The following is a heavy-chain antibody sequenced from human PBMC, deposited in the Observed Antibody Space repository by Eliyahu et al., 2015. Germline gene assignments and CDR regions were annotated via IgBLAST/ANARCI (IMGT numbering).Heavy chain of an antibody. CDR1: GXTFTGYX. Sequence: QVQLVQSGAEVKKPGASVKVSCXASGXTFTGYXMHXXRQAPGQGLEGMXWINPNRGGTNYAQKFQGWVTMTRDTSISTAYMELSRLRSDDTAVYYCARDPGGELGGYFDYWGQGTLVTVSS. CDR2: INPNRGGT. D-gene: IGHD1-26*01. V-gene: IGHV1-2*04. J-gene: IGHJ4*02. CDR3: ARDPGGELGGYFDY.